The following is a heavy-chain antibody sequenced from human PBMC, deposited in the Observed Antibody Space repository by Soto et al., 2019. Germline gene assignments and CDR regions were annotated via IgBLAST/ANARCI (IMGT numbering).Heavy chain of an antibody. V-gene: IGHV4-59*01. CDR3: ARDTTTTVVTSLNDFYGMDV. Sequence: PSETLSLTCTVSGGSISSYYWSWIRQPPGKGLEWIGYIYYSGSTNYNPSLKSRVTISVDTSKNQFSLKLSSVTAADTAVYYCARDTTTTVVTSLNDFYGMDVWGKGTTVTVSS. D-gene: IGHD4-17*01. CDR2: IYYSGST. J-gene: IGHJ6*04. CDR1: GGSISSYY.